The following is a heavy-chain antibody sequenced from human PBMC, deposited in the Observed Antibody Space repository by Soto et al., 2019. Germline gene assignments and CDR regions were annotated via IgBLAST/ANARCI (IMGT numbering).Heavy chain of an antibody. J-gene: IGHJ5*01. CDR1: GFSVSGWY. V-gene: IGHV3-72*01. CDR2: LKDRSQNYAT. D-gene: IGHD1-26*01. Sequence: EVQLVESVGDLVQPGGSARLSCAASGFSVSGWYMDWVRQAPGKGLEWVARLKDRSQNYATEYAASVKGRFTVSRHPSQNSIFLQMNSLKIEDTAVYYCARAGDARWLDSWGQGTLVTVS. CDR3: ARAGDARWLDS.